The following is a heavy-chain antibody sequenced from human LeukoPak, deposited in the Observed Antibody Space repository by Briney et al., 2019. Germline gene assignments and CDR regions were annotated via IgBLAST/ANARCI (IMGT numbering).Heavy chain of an antibody. CDR1: GGSFSGYY. CDR3: ARAKAVVTPYDY. J-gene: IGHJ4*02. V-gene: IGHV4-34*01. CDR2: INHSGST. D-gene: IGHD4-23*01. Sequence: PSQTLSLTCAVYGGSFSGYYWSWIRQPPGKGLEWIGEINHSGSTNYNPSLKSRVTISVDTSKNQFSLKLSSVTAADTAVYYCARAKAVVTPYDYWGQGTLVTVSS.